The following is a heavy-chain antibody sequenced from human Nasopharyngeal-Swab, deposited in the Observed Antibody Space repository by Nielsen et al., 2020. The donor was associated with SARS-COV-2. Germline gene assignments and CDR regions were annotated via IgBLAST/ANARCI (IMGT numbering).Heavy chain of an antibody. Sequence: ASVKVSCKASANTFTGSYIHWVRQAPGQGLEWMGWMNPKSGVTSYAQKFQGRVTMTWDTSTSTAYMELSRLRSDDTAVYYCARGGYRSGPAYFDFWGQGALVIVSS. V-gene: IGHV1-2*02. D-gene: IGHD6-19*01. CDR3: ARGGYRSGPAYFDF. J-gene: IGHJ4*02. CDR1: ANTFTGSY. CDR2: MNPKSGVT.